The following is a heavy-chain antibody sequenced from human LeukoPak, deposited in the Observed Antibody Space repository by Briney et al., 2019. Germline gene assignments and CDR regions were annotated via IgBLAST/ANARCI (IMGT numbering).Heavy chain of an antibody. J-gene: IGHJ4*02. CDR2: ISGSSDST. Sequence: GGSLRLSCAVSGFTFSSYAMGWVRQAPRKGLEWVSSISGSSDSTYYADSVKGRFTISRDNSKNTLYLQMNSLRAEDTAVYYCAKGTGDYGGYLGLVDHWGQGTLVTVSS. CDR3: AKGTGDYGGYLGLVDH. V-gene: IGHV3-23*01. CDR1: GFTFSSYA. D-gene: IGHD4-23*01.